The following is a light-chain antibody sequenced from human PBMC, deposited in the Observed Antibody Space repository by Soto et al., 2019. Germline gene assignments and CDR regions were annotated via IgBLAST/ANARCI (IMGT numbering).Light chain of an antibody. CDR2: GNS. CDR1: TSNIGADYD. CDR3: SAWDNSLKGYV. J-gene: IGLJ1*01. Sequence: QSVLTQPPSVSGAPGQSVTISCTGSTSNIGADYDVHWYQEFPGTAPKLLMYGNSNRPSGVPDRFSGSKSDTSASLAITGPQAEEAADYYCSAWDNSLKGYVFGPGTKLTVL. V-gene: IGLV1-40*01.